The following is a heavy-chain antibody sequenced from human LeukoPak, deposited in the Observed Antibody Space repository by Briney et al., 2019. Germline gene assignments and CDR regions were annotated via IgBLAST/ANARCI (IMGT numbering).Heavy chain of an antibody. Sequence: ASGKVSCEVSGYALTELSMHWVRQAPGKGREWMGGFDPEDGEAIYAQKFQGRVTMTEDTSTDTAYMELSSLRSEDTAVYYCATDSSGTVTPPGFVYWGQGTLVTVSS. CDR2: FDPEDGEA. J-gene: IGHJ4*02. CDR3: ATDSSGTVTPPGFVY. CDR1: GYALTELS. D-gene: IGHD1-26*01. V-gene: IGHV1-24*01.